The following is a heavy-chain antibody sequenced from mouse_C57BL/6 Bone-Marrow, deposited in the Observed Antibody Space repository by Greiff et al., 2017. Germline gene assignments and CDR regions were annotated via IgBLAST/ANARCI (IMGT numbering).Heavy chain of an antibody. J-gene: IGHJ3*01. CDR2: ISYDGSN. D-gene: IGHD2-3*01. CDR1: GYSITSGYY. CDR3: ARAGWLLRWFAY. Sequence: EVNLQQSGPGLVKPSQSLSLTCSVTGYSITSGYYWNWIRQFPGNKLEWMGYISYDGSNKYNPSLKNRISITRDTSKNQFFLKLNSVTTEDTATYYCARAGWLLRWFAYWGQGTLVTVSA. V-gene: IGHV3-6*01.